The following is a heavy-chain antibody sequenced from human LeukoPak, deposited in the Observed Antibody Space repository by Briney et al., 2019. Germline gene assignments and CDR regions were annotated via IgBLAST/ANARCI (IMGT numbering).Heavy chain of an antibody. CDR2: IYWDDDK. CDR1: GFSLSTSRVG. V-gene: IGHV2-5*02. J-gene: IGHJ4*02. D-gene: IGHD6-19*01. CDR3: AHHSAVAAYFDY. Sequence: ESGPTLVKPTQTLTLTCTFSGFSLSTSRVGVGWIRQPPGKALEWLAVIYWDDDKRYSPSLKSRLTITKDTSKNQVVLTMTNMDPVDTATYYCAHHSAVAAYFDYWGQGTLVTVSS.